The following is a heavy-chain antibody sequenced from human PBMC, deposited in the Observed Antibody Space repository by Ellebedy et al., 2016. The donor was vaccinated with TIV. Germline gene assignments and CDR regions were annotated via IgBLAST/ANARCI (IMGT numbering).Heavy chain of an antibody. Sequence: SETLSLTXTVSGGSISSGSYYWSWIRQPAGKGLEWIGRIYTSGSTNYNPSLKSRVTMSVDTSKNQFSLKLSSVTAADTAVYYCARVATVTPPKRYYYYYYMDVWGKGTTVTVSS. D-gene: IGHD4-11*01. V-gene: IGHV4-61*02. CDR2: IYTSGST. CDR3: ARVATVTPPKRYYYYYYMDV. CDR1: GGSISSGSYY. J-gene: IGHJ6*03.